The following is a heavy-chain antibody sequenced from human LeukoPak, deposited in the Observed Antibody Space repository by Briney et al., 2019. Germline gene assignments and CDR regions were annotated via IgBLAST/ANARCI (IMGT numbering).Heavy chain of an antibody. CDR1: GFTFSDSW. Sequence: GGSLRLSCAASGFTFSDSWMSWVRQAPGKGPEWVANIKEDESEKHYVDSGKGRFTVSRDNAKSSLFLQMNSLRVEDTAVYYCATYKNWVAGDVWGQGTTVSVSS. J-gene: IGHJ6*02. CDR2: IKEDESEK. V-gene: IGHV3-7*01. CDR3: ATYKNWVAGDV. D-gene: IGHD7-27*01.